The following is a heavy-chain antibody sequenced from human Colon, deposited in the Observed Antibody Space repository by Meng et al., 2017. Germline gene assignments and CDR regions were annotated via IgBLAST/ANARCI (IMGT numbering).Heavy chain of an antibody. J-gene: IGHJ4*02. CDR2: ISNSGTST. V-gene: IGHV3-23*01. CDR3: AGGSVSVRFDS. D-gene: IGHD5/OR15-5a*01. Sequence: SWTRQAPGKGLEWVSAISNSGTSTYDADSVKGRFTIFRDNSRHTLYLQMNSLRAEDTAVYYCAGGSVSVRFDSWGQGTLVTVSS.